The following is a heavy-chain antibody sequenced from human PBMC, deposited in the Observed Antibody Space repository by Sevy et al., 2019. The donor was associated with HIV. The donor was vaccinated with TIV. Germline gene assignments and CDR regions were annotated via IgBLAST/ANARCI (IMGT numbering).Heavy chain of an antibody. CDR3: ARGNYDFWSGYSHFDY. Sequence: GGSLRLSCAASGFTFSSYGMHWVRQAPGKGLEWVAVIWYDGSNKHYADSVKGRFTISRDNSKNTLYLQMNSLRAEDTAVYYCARGNYDFWSGYSHFDYWGQGTLVTVSS. V-gene: IGHV3-33*01. CDR2: IWYDGSNK. J-gene: IGHJ4*02. D-gene: IGHD3-3*01. CDR1: GFTFSSYG.